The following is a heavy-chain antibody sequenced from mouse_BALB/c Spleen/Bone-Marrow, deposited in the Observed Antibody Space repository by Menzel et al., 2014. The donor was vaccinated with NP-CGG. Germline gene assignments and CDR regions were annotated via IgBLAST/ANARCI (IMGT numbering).Heavy chain of an antibody. J-gene: IGHJ2*01. V-gene: IGHV2-4*02. CDR3: ARSGNHDYFDY. Sequence: VKVVESGPGLVQPSQSLSITCTVSGFSLIKFGIHWVRQPPGKGLEWLGVIWSGGTTDYNAVFKSRLSISKDKSKSQVFFKMNSLQADDTAVYYCARSGNHDYFDYWGQGTTLTVSS. CDR1: GFSLIKFG. CDR2: IWSGGTT. D-gene: IGHD2-1*01.